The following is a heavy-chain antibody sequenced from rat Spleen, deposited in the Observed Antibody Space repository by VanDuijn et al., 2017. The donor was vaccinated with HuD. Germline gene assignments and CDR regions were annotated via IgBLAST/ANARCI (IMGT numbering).Heavy chain of an antibody. CDR2: ISYEGSST. D-gene: IGHD3-8*01. CDR3: QRRYPLTGYWYFDF. V-gene: IGHV5-31*01. J-gene: IGHJ1*01. CDR1: GFIFNNYW. Sequence: EVQLVESGGGLVQPGRSLRLSCVASGFIFNNYWMTWIRQAPKKGLEWVASISYEGSSTYYPESVKGRFTISRDNAKSTLYQQMTSLGSEETATYYVQRRYPLTGYWYFDFWGPGTMVTVSS.